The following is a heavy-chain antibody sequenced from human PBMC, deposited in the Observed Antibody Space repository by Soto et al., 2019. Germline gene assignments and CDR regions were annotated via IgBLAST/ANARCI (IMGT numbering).Heavy chain of an antibody. D-gene: IGHD3-10*01. CDR2: ISYDGSNK. J-gene: IGHJ4*01. CDR3: AKDRMGSGVRGYFDY. Sequence: QVQLVESGGGVVQPGKSLRLSCAGSGFTFSSYGMDWVRQAPGKGLAWVAVISYDGSNKYYADSVKGRFTISRDNSKNTLYLQMSSLRADDTAVYYCAKDRMGSGVRGYFDYWGHGTLVTVSS. CDR1: GFTFSSYG. V-gene: IGHV3-30*18.